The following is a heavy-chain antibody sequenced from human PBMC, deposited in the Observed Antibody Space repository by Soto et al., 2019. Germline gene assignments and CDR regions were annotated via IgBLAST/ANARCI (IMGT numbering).Heavy chain of an antibody. CDR3: ARHSIGGDYYYGMDV. D-gene: IGHD3-10*01. CDR1: GGSISSSSYY. Sequence: SETLSLTCTVSGGSISSSSYYWGWIRQPPGKGLEWIGSIYYSGSTYYNPSLKSRVTISVDTSKDQFSLKLSSVTAADTAVYYCARHSIGGDYYYGMDVWGQGTTVTVSS. CDR2: IYYSGST. V-gene: IGHV4-39*01. J-gene: IGHJ6*02.